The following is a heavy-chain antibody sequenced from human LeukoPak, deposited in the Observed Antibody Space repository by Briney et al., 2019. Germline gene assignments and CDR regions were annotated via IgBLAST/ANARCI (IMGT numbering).Heavy chain of an antibody. V-gene: IGHV1-69*05. J-gene: IGHJ4*02. D-gene: IGHD1-26*01. CDR1: GGTFSSYA. Sequence: ASVKVSCKASGGTFSSYAISWVRQAPGQGLEWMGGIIPIFGTASYAQKLQGRVTITTDESTSTAYMELSSLRSEDTAVYYCARGQWELHRALDYWGQGTLVTVSS. CDR2: IIPIFGTA. CDR3: ARGQWELHRALDY.